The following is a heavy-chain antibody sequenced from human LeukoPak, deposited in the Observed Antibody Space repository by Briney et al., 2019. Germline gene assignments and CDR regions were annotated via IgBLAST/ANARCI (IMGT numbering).Heavy chain of an antibody. Sequence: PGGSLRLSCAASGFTFSSYWMSWVRQAPAKGLEWVAVISYDGRKKYYGDSVKGRFTISRDNSKNTLYLQMNSLRAEDTAVYYCAKPRGRVAGATSPVDYWGQGTLVTVSS. CDR1: GFTFSSYW. CDR3: AKPRGRVAGATSPVDY. J-gene: IGHJ4*02. V-gene: IGHV3-30*18. D-gene: IGHD1-26*01. CDR2: ISYDGRKK.